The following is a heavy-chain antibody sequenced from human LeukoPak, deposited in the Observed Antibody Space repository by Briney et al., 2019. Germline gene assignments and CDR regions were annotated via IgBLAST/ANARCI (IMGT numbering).Heavy chain of an antibody. CDR1: GFTFSSYS. CDR2: ISSSSTI. CDR3: ARDHCSSTSCYKGPSSWYVY. V-gene: IGHV3-48*04. J-gene: IGHJ4*02. Sequence: GGSLRLSCAASGFTFSSYSMNWVRQAPGKGLEGVSYISSSSTIYYADSVKGRFTISRDNAKNSLYLQMNSLRAEDTAVYYCARDHCSSTSCYKGPSSWYVYWGQGTLVTVSS. D-gene: IGHD2-2*02.